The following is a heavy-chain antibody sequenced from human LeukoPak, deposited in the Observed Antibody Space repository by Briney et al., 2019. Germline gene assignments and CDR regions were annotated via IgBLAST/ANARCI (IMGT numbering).Heavy chain of an antibody. Sequence: ASVKVSCKASGYTFTSYDINWVRQATGQGLEWMGWVNPNSGITGYAQKFQGRVTITRNTSISTAYMELSSLRSEDTAVYYCARLSLSCSSTSCYEWFDSWGQGTLVTVSS. V-gene: IGHV1-8*03. CDR3: ARLSLSCSSTSCYEWFDS. CDR2: VNPNSGIT. CDR1: GYTFTSYD. D-gene: IGHD2-2*01. J-gene: IGHJ5*01.